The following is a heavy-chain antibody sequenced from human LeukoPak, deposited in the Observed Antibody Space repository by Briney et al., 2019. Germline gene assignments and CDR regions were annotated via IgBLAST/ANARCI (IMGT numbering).Heavy chain of an antibody. J-gene: IGHJ5*02. CDR1: GGSMRSFY. CDR2: IHTSGTT. Sequence: NPSETLSLTCTVSGGSMRSFYWSFIRQPAGKGLEWIGRIHTSGTTCYNASLKSRVTMSVDTSNNQFSLRLTSVTAADTAVYYCARGDLYDGGGRNWFDPWGQGTLVTVSS. V-gene: IGHV4-4*07. D-gene: IGHD3-16*01. CDR3: ARGDLYDGGGRNWFDP.